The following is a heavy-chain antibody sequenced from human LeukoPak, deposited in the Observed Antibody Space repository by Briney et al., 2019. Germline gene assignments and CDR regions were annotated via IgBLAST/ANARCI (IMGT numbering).Heavy chain of an antibody. Sequence: ASVKVTCKASGYTFTSYAMNWVRQAPGQGLEWMGGIIPIFGTANYAQKFQGRVTITADESTSTAYMELSSLRSEDTAVYYCARAGPLAAAGYWGQGTLVTVSS. J-gene: IGHJ4*02. D-gene: IGHD6-13*01. V-gene: IGHV1-69*13. CDR1: GYTFTSYA. CDR3: ARAGPLAAAGY. CDR2: IIPIFGTA.